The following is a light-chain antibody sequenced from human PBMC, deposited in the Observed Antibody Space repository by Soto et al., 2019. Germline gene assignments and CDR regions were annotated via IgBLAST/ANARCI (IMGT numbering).Light chain of an antibody. CDR3: QKYDGVPWT. CDR1: QGISKF. CDR2: AAS. J-gene: IGKJ1*01. V-gene: IGKV1-27*01. Sequence: DIQMTQSPSPLSASVGDRVTISCRASQGISKFLAWYQLKPGTVPKLLIYAASTLQSGVPSRFSGSGSGTDCSLTISGLQPEDVATYYCQKYDGVPWTFGQGTKVEIK.